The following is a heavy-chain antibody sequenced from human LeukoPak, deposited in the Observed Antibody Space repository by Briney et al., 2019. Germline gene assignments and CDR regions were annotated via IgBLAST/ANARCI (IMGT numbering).Heavy chain of an antibody. CDR1: GFTFSSYA. V-gene: IGHV3-23*01. CDR3: AKNRGHCVDGVCHNYYYMDV. CDR2: VSGSAGRT. Sequence: GGSLRLSCAASGFTFSSYAMTWVRQAPGKGLEWVSTVSGSAGRTDYADSVKGRFTISRDNLKNTLYLQMNGLRAEDSAVYYCAKNRGHCVDGVCHNYYYMDVWGKGTTVTVSS. J-gene: IGHJ6*03. D-gene: IGHD2-8*02.